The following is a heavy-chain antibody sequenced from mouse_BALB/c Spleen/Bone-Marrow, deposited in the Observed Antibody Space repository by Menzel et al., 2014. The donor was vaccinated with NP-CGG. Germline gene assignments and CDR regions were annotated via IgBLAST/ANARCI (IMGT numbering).Heavy chain of an antibody. CDR2: IDPANGNA. CDR3: AREDYGNSYAMDY. J-gene: IGHJ4*01. Sequence: DVQLQESGAELVKPGASVKLSCTASGFNIKDTYMYWVKQRPEQGLEWIGRIDPANGNAKYDPKFQGRATITADTSSNTAYLQLSNLTSEDTAVYYCAREDYGNSYAMDYWGQGTSITVSS. D-gene: IGHD2-1*01. V-gene: IGHV14-3*02. CDR1: GFNIKDTY.